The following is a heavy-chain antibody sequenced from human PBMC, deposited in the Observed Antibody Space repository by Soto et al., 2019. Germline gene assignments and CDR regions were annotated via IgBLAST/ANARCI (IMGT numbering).Heavy chain of an antibody. CDR1: GDSISDDY. V-gene: IGHV4-59*08. Sequence: QVQLQESGPGLVKPSETLSLTCTVSGDSISDDYWTWIRQPPGKALEWIGYVYYSGSTSYNPSFKSRVTISVDTSKSEFSLKLNSVPAADTAVYYCARVRTTLDFYYDYIDVWGIGTTVTVSS. CDR2: VYYSGST. D-gene: IGHD3-10*01. CDR3: ARVRTTLDFYYDYIDV. J-gene: IGHJ6*03.